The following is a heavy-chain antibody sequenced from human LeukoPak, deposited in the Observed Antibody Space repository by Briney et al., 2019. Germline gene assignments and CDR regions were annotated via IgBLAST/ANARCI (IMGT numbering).Heavy chain of an antibody. D-gene: IGHD1-26*01. J-gene: IGHJ5*02. CDR2: IYSSGSI. CDR1: SGSLSSYY. V-gene: IGHV4-59*01. Sequence: PSETLSLTCTVSSGSLSSYYWNWIRQPPGKGLEWIGYIYSSGSINYNPSLKSRVTISVDTSKNQFSLKLGSVTAVDTAVYYCARGEDNWFDPWGQGTLVTVSS. CDR3: ARGEDNWFDP.